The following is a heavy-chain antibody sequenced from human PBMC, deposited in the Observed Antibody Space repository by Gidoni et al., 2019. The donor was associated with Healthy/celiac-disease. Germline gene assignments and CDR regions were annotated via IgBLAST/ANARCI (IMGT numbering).Heavy chain of an antibody. D-gene: IGHD6-19*01. CDR1: GGSFSGYY. CDR2: INHSGST. CDR3: ARGVSRESVAGTYYYYGMDV. J-gene: IGHJ6*02. Sequence: VQLQQWGAGLLKPSETLSLTCAVYGGSFSGYYWSWIRQPPGKGLEWIGEINHSGSTNYNPSLKSRVTISVDTSKNQFSLKLSSVTAADTAVYYCARGVSRESVAGTYYYYGMDVWGQGTTVTVSS. V-gene: IGHV4-34*01.